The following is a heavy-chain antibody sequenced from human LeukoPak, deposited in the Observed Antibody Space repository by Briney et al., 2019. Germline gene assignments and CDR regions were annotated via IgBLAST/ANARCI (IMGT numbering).Heavy chain of an antibody. CDR1: GVSTNTYY. CDR3: ATNIPTPTTSPPLGY. D-gene: IGHD1-26*01. J-gene: IGHJ4*02. Sequence: SETPSLTCTVSGVSTNTYYFWSWVRQPPGKGLEWIGNVDYSGRTKYSPSLKSRVTISADTSKYQFSLDLSSVTAADTAVYYCATNIPTPTTSPPLGYWGQGALVIVSS. CDR2: VDYSGRT. V-gene: IGHV4-59*08.